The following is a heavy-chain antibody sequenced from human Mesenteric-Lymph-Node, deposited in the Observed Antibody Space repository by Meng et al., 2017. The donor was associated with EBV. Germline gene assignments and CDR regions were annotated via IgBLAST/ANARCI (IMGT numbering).Heavy chain of an antibody. CDR3: AKGAGSGSYYPLDY. J-gene: IGHJ4*02. D-gene: IGHD3-10*01. V-gene: IGHV1-3*01. CDR1: GYTFPSYA. CDR2: INAGNGDT. Sequence: QRQLVQSGAEGKKPGASVKVSCKASGYTFPSYAIHWVRQAPGQRLEWMGWINAGNGDTKYSQKFQGSVTITRDTSATTAYMELSSLRSEDTAVYYCAKGAGSGSYYPLDYWGQGTLVTVSS.